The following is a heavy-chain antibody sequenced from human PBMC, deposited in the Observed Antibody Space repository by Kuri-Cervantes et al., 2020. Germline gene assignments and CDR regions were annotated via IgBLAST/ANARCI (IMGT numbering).Heavy chain of an antibody. CDR1: SGSISTYY. V-gene: IGHV4-59*12. CDR3: ARVTIAAVI. CDR2: IVNTGST. D-gene: IGHD6-6*01. Sequence: GSLRLSCSISSGSISTYYWSWIRQPPGKGLEWIGDIVNTGSTNYRPSLKSRVIMSVDTSKNQFSLKLSSVTAADTAVYYCARVTIAAVIWGQGTMVTVSS. J-gene: IGHJ3*02.